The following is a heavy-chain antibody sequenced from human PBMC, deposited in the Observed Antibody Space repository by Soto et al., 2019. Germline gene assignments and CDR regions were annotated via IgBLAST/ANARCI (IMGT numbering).Heavy chain of an antibody. V-gene: IGHV4-31*02. Sequence: CISQHTGKGLEWIGYIYYSGSTYYNPSLKSRVTISVDTSKNHFSLKLSSVTAADTAVYYCESDVSDGDYSYGMDVWGQGTTVTVSS. CDR3: ESDVSDGDYSYGMDV. CDR2: IYYSGST. D-gene: IGHD3-10*01. J-gene: IGHJ6*02.